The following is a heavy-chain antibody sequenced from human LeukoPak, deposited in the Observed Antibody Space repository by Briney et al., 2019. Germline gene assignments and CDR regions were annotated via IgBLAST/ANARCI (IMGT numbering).Heavy chain of an antibody. J-gene: IGHJ4*02. V-gene: IGHV3-21*01. D-gene: IGHD6-6*01. CDR3: ARYSSSRTIDY. CDR2: ISSSSSSYI. Sequence: GGSLRLSCAASGFTFSSYSMNWVRQAPGKELEWVSSISSSSSSYIYYADSVKGRFTISRDNAKNSLYLQMNSLRAEDTAVYYCARYSSSRTIDYWGQGTLVTVSS. CDR1: GFTFSSYS.